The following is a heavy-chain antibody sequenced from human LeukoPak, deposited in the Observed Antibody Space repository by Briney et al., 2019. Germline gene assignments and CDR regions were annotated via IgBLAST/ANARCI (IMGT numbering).Heavy chain of an antibody. CDR1: GGTFSSYA. CDR2: IIPIFGTA. D-gene: IGHD3-3*01. Sequence: SVKVSCRASGGTFSSYAISWVRQAPGQGLEWMGGIIPIFGTANYAQKFQGRVTITADESTSTAYMELSSLRSEDTAVYYCASQSSGFLYGMDVWGQGTTVTVSS. CDR3: ASQSSGFLYGMDV. J-gene: IGHJ6*02. V-gene: IGHV1-69*01.